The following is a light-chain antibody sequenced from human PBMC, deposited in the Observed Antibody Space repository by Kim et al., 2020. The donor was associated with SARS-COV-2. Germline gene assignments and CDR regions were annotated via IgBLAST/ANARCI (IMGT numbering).Light chain of an antibody. CDR1: QDISNY. Sequence: DIQMTQSPSSLSASVGDRVTITCQASQDISNYLIWYQQKPGKAPKLLIYDASNLETGVPSRFSGSGSGTDFTFTISSLQPEDIATYYCQQYDNLPPYTFGQGTKLEI. CDR3: QQYDNLPPYT. V-gene: IGKV1-33*01. J-gene: IGKJ2*01. CDR2: DAS.